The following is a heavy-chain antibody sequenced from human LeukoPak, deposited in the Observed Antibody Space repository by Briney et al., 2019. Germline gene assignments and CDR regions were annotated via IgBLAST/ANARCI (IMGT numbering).Heavy chain of an antibody. Sequence: PGGSLRLSCAASGFTFSSYWMHWVRQAPGKGLVWVSRINSDGSSTTYADSVKGRFTISRDNAKNTLYLQMNSLRAEDTAVYYCARSYDSSGYYYYYPFDYWGQGTLVTVSS. J-gene: IGHJ4*02. CDR3: ARSYDSSGYYYYYPFDY. D-gene: IGHD3-22*01. CDR2: INSDGSST. V-gene: IGHV3-74*01. CDR1: GFTFSSYW.